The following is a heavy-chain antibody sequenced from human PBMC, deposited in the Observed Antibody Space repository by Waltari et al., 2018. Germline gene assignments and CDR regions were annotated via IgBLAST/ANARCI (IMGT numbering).Heavy chain of an antibody. Sequence: QVQLQESGPGLVKPSETLSLTCTVSGYSISSVYYWGWIWHPPGKGMECIGSINHSGSTYNNPSIKSRVTISVDTSKNQFSLKLSSVTAADTAVYYCARAVGSGSYYSYWGQGTLVTVSS. V-gene: IGHV4-38-2*02. CDR2: INHSGST. D-gene: IGHD3-10*01. J-gene: IGHJ4*02. CDR3: ARAVGSGSYYSY. CDR1: GYSISSVYY.